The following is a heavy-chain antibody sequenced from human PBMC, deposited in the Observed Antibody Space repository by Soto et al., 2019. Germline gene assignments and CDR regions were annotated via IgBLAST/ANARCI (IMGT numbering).Heavy chain of an antibody. CDR2: IFPNVGTA. V-gene: IGHV1-69*13. Sequence: GASVKVSCKASGGSFSTNEIDWVRQAPGQGLEWMGRIFPNVGTADYAQKFQGRLTIIADESTNTVYMDLSRFTSADTAVYFCARARYSSRWGTFDSWGQGTQVTVSS. CDR3: ARARYSSRWGTFDS. CDR1: GGSFSTNE. J-gene: IGHJ1*01. D-gene: IGHD3-22*01.